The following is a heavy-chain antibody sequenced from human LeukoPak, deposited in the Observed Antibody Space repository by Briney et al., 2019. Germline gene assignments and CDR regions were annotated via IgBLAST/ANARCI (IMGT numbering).Heavy chain of an antibody. J-gene: IGHJ4*02. CDR2: INHSGST. D-gene: IGHD2-15*01. Sequence: PSETLSLTCAVYGGSFSGYYWSWIRQPPGKGLEWIGEINHSGSTNYNPSLKSRVTISVDTSKNQFSLKPSSVTAADTAVYYCARAAGPGYCSGGSCYNRRNFDYWGQGTLVTVSS. V-gene: IGHV4-34*01. CDR3: ARAAGPGYCSGGSCYNRRNFDY. CDR1: GGSFSGYY.